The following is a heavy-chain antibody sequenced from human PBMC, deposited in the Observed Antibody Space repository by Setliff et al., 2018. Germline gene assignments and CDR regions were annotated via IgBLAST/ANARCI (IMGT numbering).Heavy chain of an antibody. Sequence: LSLTCTVSGGSISGASIRSYYWSWIRQPPGKGLEFIGYVYYSGTTNYDPSLKSRVTISVDTSKNQFSLKLSSVTAADTAIYYCARGGTYRYFDYRGQGTLVTVSS. CDR3: ARGGTYRYFDY. V-gene: IGHV4-61*01. CDR1: GGSISGASIRSYY. J-gene: IGHJ4*02. CDR2: VYYSGTT.